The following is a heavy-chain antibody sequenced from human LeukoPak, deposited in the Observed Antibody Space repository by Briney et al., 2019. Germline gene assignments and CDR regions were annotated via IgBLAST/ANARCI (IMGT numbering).Heavy chain of an antibody. V-gene: IGHV3-30-3*01. CDR2: ISYDGSNK. CDR1: GFTFSSYA. J-gene: IGHJ4*02. D-gene: IGHD2-2*01. Sequence: GGSLRLSCAASGFTFSSYAMHWVRQAPGMGLEWVAVISYDGSNKYYADSVKGRFTISRDNAKNSLYLQMNSLRAEDTAVYYCASAYCSSTSCASPFDYWGQGTLVTVSS. CDR3: ASAYCSSTSCASPFDY.